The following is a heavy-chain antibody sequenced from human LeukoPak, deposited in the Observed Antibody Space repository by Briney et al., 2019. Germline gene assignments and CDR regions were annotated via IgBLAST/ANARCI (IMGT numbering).Heavy chain of an antibody. J-gene: IGHJ3*02. Sequence: GGSLRLSCAASGFTFSTYGMSWVRQAPGKGLEWVSAISGSGDSTYYADSVKGRFTISRDNSKNTLYLQMNSLRAEDTAVYYCAKDARSSGRHRKLHEVGAFDIWGQGTMVTVSS. CDR2: ISGSGDST. CDR1: GFTFSTYG. D-gene: IGHD3-22*01. V-gene: IGHV3-23*01. CDR3: AKDARSSGRHRKLHEVGAFDI.